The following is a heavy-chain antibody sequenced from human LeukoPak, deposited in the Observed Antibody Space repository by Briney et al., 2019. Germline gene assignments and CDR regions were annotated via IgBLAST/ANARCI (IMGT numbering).Heavy chain of an antibody. CDR2: IYYSGST. D-gene: IGHD6-19*01. CDR1: GGSISSYY. J-gene: IGHJ4*02. Sequence: SETLSLTCTVSGGSISSYYWSWIRQPPGKGLEWIGYIYYSGSTNYNPSLKSRVTISVDMSKNQFSLKLSSVTAADTAVYYCARQGRRGSGWYYFDYWGQGTLVTVSS. CDR3: ARQGRRGSGWYYFDY. V-gene: IGHV4-59*08.